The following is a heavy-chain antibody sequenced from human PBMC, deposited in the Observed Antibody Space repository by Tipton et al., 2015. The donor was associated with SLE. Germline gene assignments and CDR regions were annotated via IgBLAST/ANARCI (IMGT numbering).Heavy chain of an antibody. Sequence: GSLRLSCAASGFTFSSYAMSWVRQAPGKGLEWVSVIYSGGSTYYADSVKGRFTISRDNSKNTLYLQMNSLRAEDTAVYYCAKGVGATDYYYYGMDVWGQGTTVTVSS. CDR3: AKGVGATDYYYYGMDV. CDR2: IYSGGST. J-gene: IGHJ6*02. D-gene: IGHD1-26*01. V-gene: IGHV3-23*03. CDR1: GFTFSSYA.